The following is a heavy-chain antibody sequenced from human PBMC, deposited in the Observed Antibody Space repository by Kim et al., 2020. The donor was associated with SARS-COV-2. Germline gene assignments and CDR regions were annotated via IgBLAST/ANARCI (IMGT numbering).Heavy chain of an antibody. D-gene: IGHD3-22*01. J-gene: IGHJ5*02. CDR1: GGSVSSGSYY. CDR3: AREKYYYDSSGSYNWFDP. Sequence: SETLSLTCTVSGGSVSSGSYYWSWIRQPPGKGLEWIGYIYYSGSTNYNPSLKSRVTISVDTSKNQFSLKLSSVTAADTAVYYCAREKYYYDSSGSYNWFDPWGQGTLVTVSS. CDR2: IYYSGST. V-gene: IGHV4-61*01.